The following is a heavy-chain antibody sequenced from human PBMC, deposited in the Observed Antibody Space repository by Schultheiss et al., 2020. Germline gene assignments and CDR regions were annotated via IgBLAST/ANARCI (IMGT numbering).Heavy chain of an antibody. D-gene: IGHD5-24*01. Sequence: GGSLRLSCAASGFTFSSYAMSWVRQAPGKGLEWVSAISGSGGSTYYADSVKGRFTISRDNAKNTLYLQMNSLRAEDTAVYYCASRDGYTDIDYWGQGTLVTVSS. J-gene: IGHJ4*02. CDR1: GFTFSSYA. CDR2: ISGSGGST. CDR3: ASRDGYTDIDY. V-gene: IGHV3-23*01.